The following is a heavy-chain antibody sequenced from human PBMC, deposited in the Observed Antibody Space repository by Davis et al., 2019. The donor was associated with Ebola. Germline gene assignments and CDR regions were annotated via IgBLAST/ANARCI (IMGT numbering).Heavy chain of an antibody. CDR2: ISAYNGNT. CDR1: GGTFSSYA. CDR3: ARVSNGYQPPPGGPHYYMDV. D-gene: IGHD2-2*01. J-gene: IGHJ6*03. Sequence: ASVKVSCKASGGTFSSYAISWVRQAPGQGLEWMGWISAYNGNTNYAQKLQGRVTMTTDTSTSTAYMELRSLRSDDTAVYYCARVSNGYQPPPGGPHYYMDVWGKGTTVTVSS. V-gene: IGHV1-18*01.